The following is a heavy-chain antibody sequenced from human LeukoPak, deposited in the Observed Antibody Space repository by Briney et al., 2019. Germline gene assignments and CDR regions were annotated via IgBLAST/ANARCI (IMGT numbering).Heavy chain of an antibody. Sequence: GGSLRLSCAASGFTFSSYAMHWVRQAPGKGLEWVAVISYDGSNKYYADSVKGRFTISRDNSKNTLYLQMNSLRAKDTAVYYCARDRRSSSVYYYYGMDVWGQGTTVTVSS. D-gene: IGHD6-6*01. J-gene: IGHJ6*02. CDR1: GFTFSSYA. CDR3: ARDRRSSSVYYYYGMDV. CDR2: ISYDGSNK. V-gene: IGHV3-30-3*01.